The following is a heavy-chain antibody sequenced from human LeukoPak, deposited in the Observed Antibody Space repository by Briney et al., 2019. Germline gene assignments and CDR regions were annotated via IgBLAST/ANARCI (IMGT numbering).Heavy chain of an antibody. V-gene: IGHV1-2*02. D-gene: IGHD6-13*01. CDR3: ARDPDEGIYYFDY. J-gene: IGHJ4*02. Sequence: ASVKVSCKASGYTFTGYYMHWVRQAPGQGLEWMGWINPNSGGANYAQKFQGRVTMTRDTSISTAYMELSRLRSDDTAVYYCARDPDEGIYYFDYWGQGTLVTVSS. CDR2: INPNSGGA. CDR1: GYTFTGYY.